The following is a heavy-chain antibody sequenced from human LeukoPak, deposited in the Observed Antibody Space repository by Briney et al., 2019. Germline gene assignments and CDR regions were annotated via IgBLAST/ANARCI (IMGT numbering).Heavy chain of an antibody. J-gene: IGHJ4*02. Sequence: PSETLSLTCTVPGVSITTSRYYWGWIRQPPGKVLEWIGSAFHGGNSYYNPSLKSRVTVSVDTSNNQFSLRLTSVTAADTALYYCARQAEGSSSGPYFFDYWGQGTLVTVSS. CDR1: GVSITTSRYY. V-gene: IGHV4-39*01. CDR3: ARQAEGSSSGPYFFDY. CDR2: AFHGGNS. D-gene: IGHD5-18*01.